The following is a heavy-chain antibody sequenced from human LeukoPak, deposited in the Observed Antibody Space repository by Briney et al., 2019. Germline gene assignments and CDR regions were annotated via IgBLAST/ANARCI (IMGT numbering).Heavy chain of an antibody. CDR2: ITSSSTYI. CDR3: ARAQGGYYDSSGYDY. D-gene: IGHD3-22*01. Sequence: GGSPRLSCAASRFTFSNYSMNWVRQAPGKGLEWVSSITSSSTYIYYADSVEGRFTISRDNAKNSLYLQMNSLRAEDTAVYYCARAQGGYYDSSGYDYWGQGTLVTVSS. CDR1: RFTFSNYS. J-gene: IGHJ4*02. V-gene: IGHV3-21*01.